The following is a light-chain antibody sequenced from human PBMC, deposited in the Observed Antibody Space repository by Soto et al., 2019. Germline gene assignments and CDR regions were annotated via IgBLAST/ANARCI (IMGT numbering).Light chain of an antibody. Sequence: DIQMTQSPSSLSASVGDRVTITCQASQDISNYLKWYQQKPGKAPKLLIYDASNLETRVPSRFSGSGSGTDFTFTISSLQPEDIATYYCQQYDNLWTFGQGTKVEIK. J-gene: IGKJ1*01. V-gene: IGKV1-33*01. CDR3: QQYDNLWT. CDR1: QDISNY. CDR2: DAS.